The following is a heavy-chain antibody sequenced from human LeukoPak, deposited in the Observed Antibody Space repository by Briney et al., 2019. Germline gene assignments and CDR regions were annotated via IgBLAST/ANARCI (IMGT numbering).Heavy chain of an antibody. CDR2: ISSSSSYI. CDR1: GFTFSNYS. CDR3: ARLRTTQRYFDY. V-gene: IGHV3-21*01. Sequence: GGSLRLSCAASGFTFSNYSIHWVRQAPGKGLEWVSSISSSSSYIYYADSVKGRFTISRDNAKNSLYLQMNSLRAEDTAVYYCARLRTTQRYFDYWGQGTLVTVSS. D-gene: IGHD2-2*01. J-gene: IGHJ4*02.